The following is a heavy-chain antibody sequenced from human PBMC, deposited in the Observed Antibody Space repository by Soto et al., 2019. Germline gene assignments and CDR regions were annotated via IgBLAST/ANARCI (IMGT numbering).Heavy chain of an antibody. V-gene: IGHV4-39*01. CDR2: IYYSGST. CDR3: ARHTLYGIAAAGTPPNWFDP. D-gene: IGHD6-13*01. CDR1: GGSISSSSYY. Sequence: QLQLQESGPGLVKPSETLSLTCTVSGGSISSSSYYWGWIRQPPGKGLEWIGSIYYSGSTYYNPSLKSRVTISVDTSKNQFSLKLSSVTAADTAVYYCARHTLYGIAAAGTPPNWFDPWGQGTLVTVSS. J-gene: IGHJ5*02.